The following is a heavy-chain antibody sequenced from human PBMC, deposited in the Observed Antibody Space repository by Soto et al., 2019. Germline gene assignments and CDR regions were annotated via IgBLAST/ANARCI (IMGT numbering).Heavy chain of an antibody. D-gene: IGHD6-19*01. J-gene: IGHJ4*02. CDR2: INHSGST. V-gene: IGHV4-34*01. CDR1: GGSFSGYF. CDR3: VRGQWLPRGEY. Sequence: QVQLQQWGAGLLKPSETLSLTCAVYGGSFSGYFWTWIRQPPGKGLEWIGEINHSGSTNYNPSLKSRVTTSVDTPENQFSLRLTSVTAADTAVYYCVRGQWLPRGEYWGQGTLVTVSS.